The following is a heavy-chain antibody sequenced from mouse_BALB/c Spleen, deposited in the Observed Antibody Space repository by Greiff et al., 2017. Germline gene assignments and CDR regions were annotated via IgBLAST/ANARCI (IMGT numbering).Heavy chain of an antibody. CDR2: IWAGGST. J-gene: IGHJ1*01. CDR3: AREPYYRYDGYWYFDV. V-gene: IGHV2-9*02. CDR1: GFSLTSYG. D-gene: IGHD2-14*01. Sequence: VQLQQSGPGLVAPSQSLSITCTVSGFSLTSYGVHWVRQPPGKGLEWLGVIWAGGSTNYNSALMSRLSISKDNSKSQVFLKMNSLQTDDTAMYYCAREPYYRYDGYWYFDVWGAGTTVTVSS.